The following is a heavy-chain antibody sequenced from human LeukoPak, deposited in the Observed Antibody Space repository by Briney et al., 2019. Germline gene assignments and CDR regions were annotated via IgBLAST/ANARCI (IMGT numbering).Heavy chain of an antibody. D-gene: IGHD3-22*01. V-gene: IGHV4-61*01. Sequence: SETLSLSSTVSGGSFRSDSYYWSWIRQPPGKGLVWFGYVYYSGSTNYNPSLKRRVTISVDTSKDQFPLKLRSVTAADTAVYYCVREPATDYYDSSGYYRQTEVFDAWGQGTMVTVSS. J-gene: IGHJ3*01. CDR1: GGSFRSDSYY. CDR2: VYYSGST. CDR3: VREPATDYYDSSGYYRQTEVFDA.